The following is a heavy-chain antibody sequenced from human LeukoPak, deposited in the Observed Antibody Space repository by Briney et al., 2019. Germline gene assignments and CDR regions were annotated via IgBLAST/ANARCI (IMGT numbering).Heavy chain of an antibody. Sequence: GGSLRLSCAASGFTFSSYGMHWVRQAPGKGLEWVAVIWYDGSNKYYADSVKGRFTISRDNSKNTLYLQMNSLRAEDTAVYYCARDPDSSGYYSLYYFDYWGQGTLVTVSS. CDR2: IWYDGSNK. CDR3: ARDPDSSGYYSLYYFDY. J-gene: IGHJ4*02. V-gene: IGHV3-30*19. D-gene: IGHD3-22*01. CDR1: GFTFSSYG.